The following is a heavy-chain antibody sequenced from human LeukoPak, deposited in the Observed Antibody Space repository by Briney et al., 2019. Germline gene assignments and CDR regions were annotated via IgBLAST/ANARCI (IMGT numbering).Heavy chain of an antibody. CDR3: ARDPRSGWSDDAFDI. Sequence: ASVKVSCKASGYTFTGYYMHWVRQAPGQGLEWMGWINPNSGGTNYAQEFQGRVTMTRDTSISTAYMELSRLRSDDTAVYYCARDPRSGWSDDAFDIWGQGTMVTVSS. V-gene: IGHV1-2*02. J-gene: IGHJ3*02. CDR2: INPNSGGT. CDR1: GYTFTGYY. D-gene: IGHD6-19*01.